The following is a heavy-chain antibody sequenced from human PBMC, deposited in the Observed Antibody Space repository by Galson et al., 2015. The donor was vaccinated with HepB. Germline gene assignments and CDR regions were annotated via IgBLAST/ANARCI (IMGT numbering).Heavy chain of an antibody. CDR3: ARDPGIAVSDRHQDV. Sequence: SLRLSCAASGFTFSSYSMNWVRQAPGKGLEWVSSISSSSSYIYYADSVKGRFTISRDNAKNSLYLQMNSLRAEDTAVYYCARDPGIAVSDRHQDVWGQGTTVTVSS. J-gene: IGHJ6*02. V-gene: IGHV3-21*01. CDR1: GFTFSSYS. CDR2: ISSSSSYI. D-gene: IGHD6-19*01.